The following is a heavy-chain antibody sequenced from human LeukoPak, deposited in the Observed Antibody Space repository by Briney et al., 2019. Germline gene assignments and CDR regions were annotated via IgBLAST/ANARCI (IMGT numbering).Heavy chain of an antibody. J-gene: IGHJ2*01. CDR2: IKQDGSEK. D-gene: IGHD2-15*01. Sequence: GGSLRLSCAASGFNFSSYWMSWVRQAPGKGLEWVANIKQDGSEKYYVDSVKGRFTISRDNAKNSLYLQMNSLRAEDTAVYYCARDRVVVVAGYWYFDLWGRGTLVTVSS. CDR1: GFNFSSYW. V-gene: IGHV3-7*01. CDR3: ARDRVVVVAGYWYFDL.